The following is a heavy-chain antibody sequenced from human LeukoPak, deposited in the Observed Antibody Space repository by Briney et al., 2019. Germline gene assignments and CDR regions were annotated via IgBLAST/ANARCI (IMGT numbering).Heavy chain of an antibody. CDR1: GFTFSSYS. CDR3: ARGGSVSRWGLKYSGSYFNWFDP. D-gene: IGHD1-26*01. V-gene: IGHV3-21*01. J-gene: IGHJ5*02. CDR2: ISSSSSSYK. Sequence: PGGSLRLSCAASGFTFSSYSMNWVRQAPGKGLEWVSSISSSSSSYKYYSDSVKGRFTISRDNAKNSLYLQMNSLRAEDTAVYYCARGGSVSRWGLKYSGSYFNWFDPWGQGTLVTVSS.